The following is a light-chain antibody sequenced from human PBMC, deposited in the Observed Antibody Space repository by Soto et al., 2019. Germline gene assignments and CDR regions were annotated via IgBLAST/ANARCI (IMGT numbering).Light chain of an antibody. CDR2: DAS. V-gene: IGKV3-15*01. Sequence: EIVMTQSPATLSVSPGERATLSCRASQSVSSNVAWYQQKPGQAPRLVIYDASTRATGIPARFSGSGSGTEFTLTISSLQSEDFAVYYCQQYDSWPPLTFGGGAKVEIK. CDR3: QQYDSWPPLT. CDR1: QSVSSN. J-gene: IGKJ4*01.